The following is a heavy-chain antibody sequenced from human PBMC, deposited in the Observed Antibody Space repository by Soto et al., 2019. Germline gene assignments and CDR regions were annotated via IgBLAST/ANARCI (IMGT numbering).Heavy chain of an antibody. D-gene: IGHD1-1*01. CDR2: IYGSDDK. CDR3: ARRYDTYYFDS. CDR1: GFSLTTSAVA. V-gene: IGHV2-5*01. Sequence: QITLKESGPTLVKPTQTLTLTCTFSGFSLTTSAVAVGWIRQPPGKALEWLAIIYGSDDKFYSPSLKTRLTITKDTSTNQVVLTMTNMVPVDKATYYCARRYDTYYFDSWGQGTLVTVSS. J-gene: IGHJ4*02.